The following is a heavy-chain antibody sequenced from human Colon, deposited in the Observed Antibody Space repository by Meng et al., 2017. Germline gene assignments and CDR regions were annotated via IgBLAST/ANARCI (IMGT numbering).Heavy chain of an antibody. CDR1: GGSSRSSNW. D-gene: IGHD2-2*01. CDR2: IYHSGST. V-gene: IGHV4-4*02. CDR3: ASGRKYCSSTSCYGQFDY. J-gene: IGHJ4*02. Sequence: GQLPEGDPGPGKPSGTLSLTGAVSGGSSRSSNWWGWGRQPPGKGLEWIGEIYHSGSTNYNPYLKSRVTISVDKSKNQFSLKLSSVTAADTAVYYCASGRKYCSSTSCYGQFDYWGQGTLVTVSS.